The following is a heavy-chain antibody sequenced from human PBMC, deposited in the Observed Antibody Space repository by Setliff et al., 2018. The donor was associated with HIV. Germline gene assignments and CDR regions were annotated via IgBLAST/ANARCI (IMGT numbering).Heavy chain of an antibody. J-gene: IGHJ4*02. CDR1: GFTISSYH. V-gene: IGHV3-30*02. Sequence: EGSLRLSCAASGFTISSYHIHWVRQAPGKGLEWVAFVRHDGDVQIYADSVKGRFTASRDNPKNTVSLQLNSLRIEDTAVYYCARDFSWATDSWGQGTLVTVSS. CDR2: VRHDGDVQ. CDR3: ARDFSWATDS. D-gene: IGHD2-15*01.